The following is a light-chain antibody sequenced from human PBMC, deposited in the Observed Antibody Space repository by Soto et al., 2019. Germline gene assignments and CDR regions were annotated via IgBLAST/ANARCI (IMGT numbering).Light chain of an antibody. CDR1: QSVNSN. J-gene: IGKJ1*01. V-gene: IGKV3-15*01. CDR2: GAS. CDR3: QQYNTWLWT. Sequence: ERVMTQSPATLSVSPGESATLSCRASQSVNSNLVWYQQKPGQAARLLIYGASTRATGIPGRFSGSGYGTEFTLTISSLQSEDFAVYDFQQYNTWLWTFGQGTKVEIQ.